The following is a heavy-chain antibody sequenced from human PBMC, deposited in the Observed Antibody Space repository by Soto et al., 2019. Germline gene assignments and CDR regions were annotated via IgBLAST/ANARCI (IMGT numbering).Heavy chain of an antibody. D-gene: IGHD2-21*02. CDR2: INHSGST. V-gene: IGHV4-34*01. CDR3: AKDRTHIVVVTSFDY. CDR1: GGSFSGYY. Sequence: SETLSLTCAVYGGSFSGYYWSWIRQPPGKGLEWIGEINHSGSTNYNPSLKSRVTISVDTSKNQFSLKLSSVTAADTAVYYCAKDRTHIVVVTSFDYWGQGTLVTVSS. J-gene: IGHJ4*02.